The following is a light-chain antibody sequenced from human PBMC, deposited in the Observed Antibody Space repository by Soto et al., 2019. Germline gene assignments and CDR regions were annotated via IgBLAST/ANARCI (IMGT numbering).Light chain of an antibody. CDR1: QSVSSN. Sequence: EIVMTQSTATLSVSPGERATLACRASQSVSSNFAWYQQTPGKAPRLLIYGASTRATGIPARLSGSGSGTEFTLTISGLLSEDVAVYYCQQYNNWPPLNFGVGTKVEIK. CDR2: GAS. J-gene: IGKJ4*01. CDR3: QQYNNWPPLN. V-gene: IGKV3-15*01.